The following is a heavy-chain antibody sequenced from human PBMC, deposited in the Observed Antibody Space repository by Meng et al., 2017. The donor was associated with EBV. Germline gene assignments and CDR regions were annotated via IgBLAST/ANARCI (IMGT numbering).Heavy chain of an antibody. D-gene: IGHD2-2*01. Sequence: VQLQESAPGLVQPSETLSLTCTVSGASVSGGTFHWSWIRQPPGKELQWIGYIYDGGTTIYNPSLKSRVTIFLDTSRNQFSLGLRSVTTADTAVYYCAKSSSSTPGVVDSWGQGTLVTVSS. V-gene: IGHV4-61*01. CDR2: IYDGGTT. CDR1: GASVSGGTFH. J-gene: IGHJ4*02. CDR3: AKSSSSTPGVVDS.